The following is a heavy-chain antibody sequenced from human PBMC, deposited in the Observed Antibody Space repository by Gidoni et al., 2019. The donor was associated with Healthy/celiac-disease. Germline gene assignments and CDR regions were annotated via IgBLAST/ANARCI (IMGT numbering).Heavy chain of an antibody. Sequence: QLQLQESGPGLVKPSETLSLTCTVSGGSISSSSYYWGWIRQPPGKGLEWIGSIYYSGSTYYNPSLKSRVTISVDTSKNQFSLKLSSVTAADTAVYYCARRDGDYGWFDPWGQGTLVTVSS. CDR2: IYYSGST. CDR1: GGSISSSSYY. CDR3: ARRDGDYGWFDP. V-gene: IGHV4-39*01. D-gene: IGHD4-17*01. J-gene: IGHJ5*02.